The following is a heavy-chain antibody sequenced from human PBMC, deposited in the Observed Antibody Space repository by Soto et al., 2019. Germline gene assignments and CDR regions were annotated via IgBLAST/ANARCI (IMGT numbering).Heavy chain of an antibody. D-gene: IGHD3-22*01. CDR3: ASTYYYDVSGYYYGY. Sequence: QVQLVQSGAEVKKPGASVKVSCKASGYTFTSYGISWVRQAPGQGLEWMGWISAYNGNTNYAQKLQGRVTMTTDTSTXTADMELRSLRSDDTAVYYCASTYYYDVSGYYYGYWGQGTLVTVSS. CDR2: ISAYNGNT. V-gene: IGHV1-18*01. J-gene: IGHJ4*02. CDR1: GYTFTSYG.